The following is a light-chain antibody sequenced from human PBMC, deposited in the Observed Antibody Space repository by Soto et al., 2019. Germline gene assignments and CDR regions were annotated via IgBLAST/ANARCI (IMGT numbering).Light chain of an antibody. V-gene: IGKV3-20*01. Sequence: DIVLTQSPGTLSLSPGERATLYCRASQSVSSNHLAWYQQKPGQAPRLLIYGGSSRATGIPVRFSGSGSETDFTLTITRLEHEDFAMYYCQQYSSSRTFGQGTKVDIK. CDR1: QSVSSNH. CDR3: QQYSSSRT. CDR2: GGS. J-gene: IGKJ1*01.